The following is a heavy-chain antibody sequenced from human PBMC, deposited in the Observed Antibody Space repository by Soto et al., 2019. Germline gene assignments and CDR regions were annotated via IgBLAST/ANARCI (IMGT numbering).Heavy chain of an antibody. CDR1: GYAFTGYY. Sequence: ASVKVSCKASGYAFTGYYMHWVRQAPGQGLEWMGWINPNSGGTNYAQKFQGWVTMTRDTSISTAYMELSRLRSDDTAVYYCARGHTIFGVVSYYFDYWGQGTLVTVSS. CDR3: ARGHTIFGVVSYYFDY. V-gene: IGHV1-2*04. J-gene: IGHJ4*02. D-gene: IGHD3-3*01. CDR2: INPNSGGT.